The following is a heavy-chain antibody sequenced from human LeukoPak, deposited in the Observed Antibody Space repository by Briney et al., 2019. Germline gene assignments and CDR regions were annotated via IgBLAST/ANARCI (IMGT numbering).Heavy chain of an antibody. CDR2: IYEGGRT. Sequence: PSETLSLTCTVSGGSISNYFWSWIRQPPGKGLKWIGFIYEGGRTTYTPSLKSRVTISVDTSKNQFSLKLSSVTAADTAVYYCARDWELGYWGQGTLVTVSA. D-gene: IGHD3-10*01. CDR3: ARDWELGY. CDR1: GGSISNYF. J-gene: IGHJ4*02. V-gene: IGHV4-59*01.